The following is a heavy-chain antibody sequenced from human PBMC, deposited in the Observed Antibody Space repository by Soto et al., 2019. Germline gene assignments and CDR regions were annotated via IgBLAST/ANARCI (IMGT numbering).Heavy chain of an antibody. V-gene: IGHV4-59*01. J-gene: IGHJ5*02. CDR2: VYYSGST. Sequence: QVQLQESGPGLVKPSDTLSLTCTVSAGSITDYYWSWIRQPPGKGLEWIGYVYYSGSTNYNPSLNSRVNISVDTSKNQFSLKLSSVTAADTAVDYCARVSSNWSLLFDRWGQGTLVNVSS. CDR1: AGSITDYY. CDR3: ARVSSNWSLLFDR. D-gene: IGHD6-13*01.